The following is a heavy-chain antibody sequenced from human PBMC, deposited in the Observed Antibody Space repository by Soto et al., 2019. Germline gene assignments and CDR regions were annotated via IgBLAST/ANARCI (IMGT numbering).Heavy chain of an antibody. CDR2: IWYDGSKK. J-gene: IGHJ4*02. Sequence: QVQLVECGGGVVQPGRSLRLSCAASGFTFSSYDMHWVRQAPGKGLAWVAVIWYDGSKKYYADCVKGRFPISRDNSKNTLYLQMNSLRAEDTAVYYCARDRRTLFYFDYLGQGTLVTVSS. V-gene: IGHV3-33*01. CDR1: GFTFSSYD. CDR3: ARDRRTLFYFDY. D-gene: IGHD2-21*01.